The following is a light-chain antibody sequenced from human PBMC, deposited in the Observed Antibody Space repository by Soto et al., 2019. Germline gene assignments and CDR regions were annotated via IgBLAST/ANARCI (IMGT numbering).Light chain of an antibody. CDR2: KAS. CDR3: QKYGRPWT. V-gene: IGKV1-5*03. J-gene: IGKJ1*01. CDR1: QSISNW. Sequence: DIQMTQSPSTLPASVGDRVTITCRASQSISNWLAWYQQKPGKAPKLLTYKASSLETGVPSRFSGSGSGTEFTLTISSLQPDDFATYYCQKYGRPWTFGQGTKVQIK.